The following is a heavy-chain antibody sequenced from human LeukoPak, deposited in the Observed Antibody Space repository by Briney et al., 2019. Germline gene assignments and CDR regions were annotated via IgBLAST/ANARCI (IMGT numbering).Heavy chain of an antibody. Sequence: GRSLRLSCAASGFTFSSYGMHWVRQAPGKGLEWVAVIWYDGSNKYYADSVKGRFTISRDNSKNTLYLQMNSLRAEDTAVYYCAKSGYSNGYYYMDVWGKGTTVTVSS. V-gene: IGHV3-33*06. J-gene: IGHJ6*03. D-gene: IGHD4-11*01. CDR1: GFTFSSYG. CDR2: IWYDGSNK. CDR3: AKSGYSNGYYYMDV.